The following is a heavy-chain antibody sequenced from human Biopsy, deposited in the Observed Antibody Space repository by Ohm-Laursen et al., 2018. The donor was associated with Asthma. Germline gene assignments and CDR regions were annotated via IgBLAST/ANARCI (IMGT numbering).Heavy chain of an antibody. CDR2: THHSGTS. CDR3: ARIPRRSGSYFVDY. J-gene: IGHJ4*02. CDR1: GDSITSGGCC. Sequence: SQTLSLTCVVSGDSITSGGCCWNWIRQHPGKGLEWIGYTHHSGTSYFNPSLKSRVSFSRDTSKNQFSLRLSSVTAADTAMYYCARIPRRSGSYFVDYWGQGTLVTVSS. D-gene: IGHD3-22*01. V-gene: IGHV4-31*11.